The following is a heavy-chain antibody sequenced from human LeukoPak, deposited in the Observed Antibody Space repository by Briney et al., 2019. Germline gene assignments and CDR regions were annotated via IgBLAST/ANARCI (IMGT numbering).Heavy chain of an antibody. CDR1: GFTFSDYY. V-gene: IGHV3-11*01. J-gene: IGHJ3*02. CDR2: ISSSGSTI. D-gene: IGHD3-22*01. CDR3: ARDFPYYYDSSGFQRAHDAFDI. Sequence: GGSLRLSCAASGFTFSDYYMSWIRQAPGKGLEWVSYISSSGSTIYYADSVKGRFTISRDNAKNSLYLQMNSLRAEDTAVYYCARDFPYYYDSSGFQRAHDAFDIWGQGTMVTVSS.